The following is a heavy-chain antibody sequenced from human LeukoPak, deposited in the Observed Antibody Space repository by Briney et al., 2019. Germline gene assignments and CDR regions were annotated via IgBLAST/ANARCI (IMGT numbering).Heavy chain of an antibody. CDR2: IYSGGST. CDR1: GFTVSSNY. CDR3: AEEREYSGYEPLPNDY. J-gene: IGHJ4*02. V-gene: IGHV3-53*01. D-gene: IGHD5-12*01. Sequence: PGGSLRLSCAASGFTVSSNYMSWVRQAPVKGLEWVSVIYSGGSTYYADSVKGRFTISRDNSKNTLYLQMNSLRAEDTAVYYCAEEREYSGYEPLPNDYWGQGTLVTVSS.